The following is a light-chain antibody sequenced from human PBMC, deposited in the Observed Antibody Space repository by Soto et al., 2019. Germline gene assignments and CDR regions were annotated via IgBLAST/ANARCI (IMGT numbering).Light chain of an antibody. V-gene: IGKV3D-15*01. CDR3: QQYNKWPRT. CDR2: GAS. Sequence: EIVMTQSPVTLSVSPGERATLSCRASQSVNIHLAWYQQKPGQAPRLLIYGASARATGIPAKFSGSGSGTEFTLTISSLQSEDFAVYYCQQYNKWPRTFGQGTKVDIK. CDR1: QSVNIH. J-gene: IGKJ1*01.